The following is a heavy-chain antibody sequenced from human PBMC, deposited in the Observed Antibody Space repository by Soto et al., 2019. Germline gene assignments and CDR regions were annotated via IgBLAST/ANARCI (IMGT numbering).Heavy chain of an antibody. D-gene: IGHD3-10*01. Sequence: LETLPLTCTVSGGSIISSSYCWGWIRQPPGKGLEWIGSIYYSGSTYYNPSLKSRVTISVDTSKNQFSLKLSSATAADTAVYYCARHAAYYGSGSYFPPFDYWGQGTLVTVSS. CDR3: ARHAAYYGSGSYFPPFDY. CDR1: GGSIISSSYC. J-gene: IGHJ4*02. CDR2: IYYSGST. V-gene: IGHV4-39*01.